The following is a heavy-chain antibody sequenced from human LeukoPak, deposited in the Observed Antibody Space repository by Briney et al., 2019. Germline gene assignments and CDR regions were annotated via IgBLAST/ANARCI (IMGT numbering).Heavy chain of an antibody. CDR3: AKDIRLLWFGELLYSPPGYGMDV. CDR1: GFTFSSYA. CDR2: ISGSGGST. D-gene: IGHD3-10*01. V-gene: IGHV3-23*01. Sequence: QTGGSLRLSCAASGFTFSSYAMSWVRQAPGKGLEWVSAISGSGGSTYYADSVKGRFTISRDNSKNTLYLQMNSLRAEDMAVYYCAKDIRLLWFGELLYSPPGYGMDVWGKGTTVTVSS. J-gene: IGHJ6*04.